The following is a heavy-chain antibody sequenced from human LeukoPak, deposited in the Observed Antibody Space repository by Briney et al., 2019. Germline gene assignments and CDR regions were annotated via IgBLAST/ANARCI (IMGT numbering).Heavy chain of an antibody. V-gene: IGHV1-3*01. J-gene: IGHJ6*02. D-gene: IGHD1-26*01. CDR1: GYTFTSYA. CDR3: ARASGSYSYYYYGMDV. Sequence: ASVTVSCKASGYTFTSYAMHWVRQAPGQRLEWMGWINAGNGNTKYSQKFQGRVTITRDTSASTAYMELSSLRSEDTAVYYCARASGSYSYYYYGMDVWGQGTTVTVSS. CDR2: INAGNGNT.